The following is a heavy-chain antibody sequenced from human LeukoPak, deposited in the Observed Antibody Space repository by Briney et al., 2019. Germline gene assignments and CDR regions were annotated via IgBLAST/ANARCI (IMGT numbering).Heavy chain of an antibody. Sequence: PGRSLRLSCAASGFTFSSYGMNWVRQAPGKGLEWVAVIWSDGVDTYHADSAKGRFTISRDNSKNTLYLQMNSLTAEDTAVYYCAKDRRHYSGSSGYGLDCWGQGTLVTVSS. J-gene: IGHJ4*02. CDR2: IWSDGVDT. V-gene: IGHV3-33*03. CDR1: GFTFSSYG. D-gene: IGHD3-22*01. CDR3: AKDRRHYSGSSGYGLDC.